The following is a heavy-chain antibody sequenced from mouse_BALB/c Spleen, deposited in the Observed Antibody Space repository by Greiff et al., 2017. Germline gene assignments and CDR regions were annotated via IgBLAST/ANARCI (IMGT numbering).Heavy chain of an antibody. V-gene: IGHV5-6-5*01. CDR2: ISSGGST. Sequence: EVMLVESGGGLVKPGGSLKLSCAASGFTFSSYAMSWVRQTPEKRLEWVASISSGGSTYYPDSVKGRFTISRDNARNILYLQMSSLRSEDTAMYYCARGVVAYYYAMYYWGQGTSVTVSS. CDR1: GFTFSSYA. D-gene: IGHD1-1*01. J-gene: IGHJ4*01. CDR3: ARGVVAYYYAMYY.